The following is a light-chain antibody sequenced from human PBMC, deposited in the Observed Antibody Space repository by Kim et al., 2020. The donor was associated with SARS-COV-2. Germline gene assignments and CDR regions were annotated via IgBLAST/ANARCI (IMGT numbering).Light chain of an antibody. V-gene: IGLV3-21*04. CDR3: QVWDSSSDHPV. CDR1: NIGSKS. Sequence: PGKTARTTCGGNNIGSKSVPWYQQKPGQAPVLVIYYDSDRPSGIPERFSGSNSGNTATLTISRVEAGDEADYYCQVWDSSSDHPVFGGGTQLTVL. J-gene: IGLJ3*02. CDR2: YDS.